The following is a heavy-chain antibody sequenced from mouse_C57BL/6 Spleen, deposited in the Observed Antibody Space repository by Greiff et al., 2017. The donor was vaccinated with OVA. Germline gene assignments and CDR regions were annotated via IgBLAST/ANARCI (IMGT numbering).Heavy chain of an antibody. Sequence: QVQLQQPGAELVMPGASVKLSCKASGYTFTSYWMHWVKQRPGQGLEWIGEIDPSDSYTNYNQKFKGKSTLTVDKSSSTAYMQLSSLTSEDSAVYYSARKGVLFDYWGPGTPLTVSS. CDR1: GYTFTSYW. V-gene: IGHV1-69*01. J-gene: IGHJ2*01. CDR2: IDPSDSYT. CDR3: ARKGVLFDY.